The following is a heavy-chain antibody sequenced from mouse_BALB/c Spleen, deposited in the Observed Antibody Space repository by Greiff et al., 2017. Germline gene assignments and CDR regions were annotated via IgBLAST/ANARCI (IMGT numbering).Heavy chain of an antibody. V-gene: IGHV14-2*02. CDR3: ARDYYGSSPYYAMDN. D-gene: IGHD1-1*01. CDR2: IDPEDGET. Sequence: VQLQQSGAELVKPGASVTLSCKASGFNINDYYMPCAKQRPEQGLEWIGSIDPEDGETKYAPKFQGKATITADTSSNTAYLQLSNLTSEDTAVYYCARDYYGSSPYYAMDNWGQGTSVAVSS. CDR1: GFNINDYY. J-gene: IGHJ4*01.